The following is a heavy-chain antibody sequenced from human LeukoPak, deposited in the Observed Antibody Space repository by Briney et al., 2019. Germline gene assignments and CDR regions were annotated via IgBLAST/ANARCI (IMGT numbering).Heavy chain of an antibody. CDR2: IKSGTTST. CDR3: ARGHYGLDV. V-gene: IGHV3-11*01. CDR1: GFTFSDWY. J-gene: IGHJ6*02. Sequence: GGSLRLSCAASGFTFSDWYLSWIRQAPGKGLEWVSYIKSGTTSTYYANSVKGRFTISRDNAKNSVYLQMTSLRVEDTAVYYCARGHYGLDVWGQGTTVIVSS.